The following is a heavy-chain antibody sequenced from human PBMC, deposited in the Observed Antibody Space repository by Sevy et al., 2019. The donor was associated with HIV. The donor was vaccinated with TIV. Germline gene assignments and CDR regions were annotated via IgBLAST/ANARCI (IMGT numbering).Heavy chain of an antibody. D-gene: IGHD3-22*01. CDR2: MNPNSGNT. V-gene: IGHV1-8*01. Sequence: ASVKVSCKASGYTFTSYDINWVRQATGQGLEWMGWMNPNSGNTGYAQKFQGRVTMTRNTSISTAYMELSSLRSEDTAVCYWVGMLGGYYDRSGAFDIWGQGTMVTVSS. J-gene: IGHJ3*02. CDR3: VGMLGGYYDRSGAFDI. CDR1: GYTFTSYD.